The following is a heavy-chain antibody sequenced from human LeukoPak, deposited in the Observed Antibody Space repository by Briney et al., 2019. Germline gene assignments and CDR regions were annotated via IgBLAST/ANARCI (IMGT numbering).Heavy chain of an antibody. J-gene: IGHJ6*03. Sequence: PGGSLRLSCAASGFTFSSYAMHWVRQAPGKGLEWVAVISYDGSNKYYADSVKGRFTISRDNSKNTLYLQMNSLRAEDTAVYYCAKAMVRGVIYYYYYMDVWGKGTTVTISS. D-gene: IGHD3-10*01. CDR1: GFTFSSYA. CDR3: AKAMVRGVIYYYYYMDV. V-gene: IGHV3-30*04. CDR2: ISYDGSNK.